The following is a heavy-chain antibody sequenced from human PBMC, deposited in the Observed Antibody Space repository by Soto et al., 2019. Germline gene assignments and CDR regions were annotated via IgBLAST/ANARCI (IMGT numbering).Heavy chain of an antibody. Sequence: EVQLLESGGGLVQPGGSLRLSCAASGFTFSIYPMSWVRQTPEKGLEWVSTIGTTGGDTSYADSVRGRSTISRDDSKNTLYLQMSSLRAEDLAVYYCAKSRVDSGGGYFDLWGRGTRVTVSS. CDR2: IGTTGGDT. J-gene: IGHJ2*01. V-gene: IGHV3-23*01. CDR1: GFTFSIYP. CDR3: AKSRVDSGGGYFDL. D-gene: IGHD6-25*01.